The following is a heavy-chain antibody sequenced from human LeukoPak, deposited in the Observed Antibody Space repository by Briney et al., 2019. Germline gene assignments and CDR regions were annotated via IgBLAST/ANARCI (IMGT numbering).Heavy chain of an antibody. V-gene: IGHV4-4*07. D-gene: IGHD3-9*01. Sequence: SETLSLTCTVSGGSISTYYWSWIRQPAEKGLEWIGRVSTSGTTQYNPSFKSRVTMSVDTSSNQFSLKLSSVTAADTAVYYCAGGSYYDTLTGYYRGSFDSWGQGTLVTVSS. CDR3: AGGSYYDTLTGYYRGSFDS. CDR1: GGSISTYY. CDR2: VSTSGTT. J-gene: IGHJ4*02.